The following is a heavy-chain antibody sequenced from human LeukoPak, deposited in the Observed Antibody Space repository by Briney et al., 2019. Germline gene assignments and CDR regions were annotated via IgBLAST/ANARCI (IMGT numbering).Heavy chain of an antibody. Sequence: SETLSLTCTVSGGSISGHYWSWIRQPPRKGLEWIGYRHYSGKTYYSSSLRSRVTISVDTSKNHFSLKLTSMIAADTAVYYCVRLLDNDSSGDPDTFDMWGQGTMVTVSS. CDR3: VRLLDNDSSGDPDTFDM. J-gene: IGHJ3*02. V-gene: IGHV4-59*11. CDR2: RHYSGKT. D-gene: IGHD3-22*01. CDR1: GGSISGHY.